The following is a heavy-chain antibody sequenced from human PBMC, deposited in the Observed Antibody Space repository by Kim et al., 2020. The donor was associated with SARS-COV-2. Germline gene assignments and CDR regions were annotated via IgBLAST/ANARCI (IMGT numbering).Heavy chain of an antibody. V-gene: IGHV3-7*03. D-gene: IGHD1-1*01. CDR3: ATLTRGSGVDV. CDR2: K. J-gene: IGHJ6*02. Sequence: KSYVDSVKGRFTISRDNPKNSLFLQMNSLRVDDTAVYYCATLTRGSGVDVWGRGTTVTVSS.